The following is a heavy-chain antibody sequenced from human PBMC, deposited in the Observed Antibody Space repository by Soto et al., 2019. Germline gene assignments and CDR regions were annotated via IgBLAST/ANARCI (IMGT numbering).Heavy chain of an antibody. D-gene: IGHD1-1*01. CDR2: INKDGSYR. Sequence: GGSLRLSCAASGFTFITYAMSWVRQAPGKGLVWVSRINKDGSYRNYADFVEGRFTISRDDAKSELYLQMDRLRAEDTAVYYCARGGLEPFDYLGQGALVTVSS. J-gene: IGHJ4*02. CDR3: ARGGLEPFDY. CDR1: GFTFITYA. V-gene: IGHV3-74*01.